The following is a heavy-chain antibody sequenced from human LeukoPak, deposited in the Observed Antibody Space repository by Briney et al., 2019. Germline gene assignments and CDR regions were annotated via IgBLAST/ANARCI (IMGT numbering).Heavy chain of an antibody. V-gene: IGHV3-23*01. Sequence: GESLRLSCVASGFTFDTFAMSWVRLAPGKGLEWVSGIGNTETYYADSVKGRFTISRDNSKSTIYLHMNNLRAEDTALYYCARDGQAFNSNWDYFEYRGQGTPVTVSS. CDR3: ARDGQAFNSNWDYFEY. J-gene: IGHJ4*02. CDR2: IGNTET. D-gene: IGHD7-27*01. CDR1: GFTFDTFA.